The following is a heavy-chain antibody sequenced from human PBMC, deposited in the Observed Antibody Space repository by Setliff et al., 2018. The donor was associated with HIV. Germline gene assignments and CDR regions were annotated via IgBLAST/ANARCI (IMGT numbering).Heavy chain of an antibody. J-gene: IGHJ3*01. D-gene: IGHD3-22*01. V-gene: IGHV4-59*08. CDR2: IYYSGSA. Sequence: PSETLSLTCTVSGGSISNYYWSWIRQPPGKGLEWIGYIYYSGSANYNPYLKSRVTISVDMSKNQFSLKLNSVTAADTAVYHCARGDTYYHDSSGYVKSALDCFDVWGQGTMVTVSS. CDR3: ARGDTYYHDSSGYVKSALDCFDV. CDR1: GGSISNYY.